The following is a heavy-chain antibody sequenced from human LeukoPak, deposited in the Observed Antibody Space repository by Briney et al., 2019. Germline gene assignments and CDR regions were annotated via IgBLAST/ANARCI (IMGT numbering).Heavy chain of an antibody. CDR1: GGTFSSYA. J-gene: IGHJ6*03. D-gene: IGHD3-3*01. V-gene: IGHV1-69*01. CDR3: ATIFGVPHPTPWYYYYMDV. CDR2: IIPIFGTA. Sequence: ASVKVSCKASGGTFSSYAISWVRQAPGQGLEWMGGIIPIFGTANYAQKFQGRVTITADESTSTAYMELSSLRSEDTAVYYCATIFGVPHPTPWYYYYMDVWGKRTTVTVSS.